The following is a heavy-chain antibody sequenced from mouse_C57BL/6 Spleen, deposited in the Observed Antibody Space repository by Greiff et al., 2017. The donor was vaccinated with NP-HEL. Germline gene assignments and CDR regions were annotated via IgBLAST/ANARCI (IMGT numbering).Heavy chain of an antibody. Sequence: EVKLQESGGGLVKPGGSLKLSCAASGFTFSDYGMHWVRQAPEKGLEWVAYISSGSSTIYYADTVKGRFTISRDNAKNTLFLQMTRLRSEDTAMYYCARGDYDSYAMDYWGQGTSVTVSS. J-gene: IGHJ4*01. D-gene: IGHD2-4*01. CDR1: GFTFSDYG. V-gene: IGHV5-17*01. CDR3: ARGDYDSYAMDY. CDR2: ISSGSSTI.